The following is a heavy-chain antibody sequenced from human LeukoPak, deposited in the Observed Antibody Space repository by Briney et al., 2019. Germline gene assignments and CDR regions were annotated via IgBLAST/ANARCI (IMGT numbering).Heavy chain of an antibody. CDR3: ASHGSSSTLYYYYYYGMDV. V-gene: IGHV1-18*01. D-gene: IGHD2-15*01. CDR1: VYTFTSYG. J-gene: IGHJ6*02. Sequence: ASVKVSCKASVYTFTSYGISWVRQAPGQGLEWMGWISAYNGNTNYAEKLQGRVTMTTDTSTSTAYMELRSLRSDDTAVYYCASHGSSSTLYYYYYYGMDVWGQGTTVTVSS. CDR2: ISAYNGNT.